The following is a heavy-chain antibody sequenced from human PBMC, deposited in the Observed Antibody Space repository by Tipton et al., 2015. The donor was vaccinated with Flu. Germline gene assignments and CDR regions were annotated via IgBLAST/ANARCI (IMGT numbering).Heavy chain of an antibody. CDR3: ARGPRLAERYYDY. J-gene: IGHJ4*02. CDR1: GGSTSSDGYY. CDR2: IYTTGNT. Sequence: TLSLTCTVSGGSTSSDGYYWSWIRQPAGKALEWIGRIYTTGNTNYSPSLRSRVTISLDTSKNQFSLKLSSVTAADTAVYYCARGPRLAERYYDYWGQGTLVTVSS. D-gene: IGHD3-16*01. V-gene: IGHV4-61*02.